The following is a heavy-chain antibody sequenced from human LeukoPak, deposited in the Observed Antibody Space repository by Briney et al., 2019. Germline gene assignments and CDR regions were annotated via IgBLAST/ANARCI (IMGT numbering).Heavy chain of an antibody. CDR2: ISGSGDST. CDR1: GFTFSSYA. CDR3: AKDLGRITMIVVVLDAFDI. Sequence: GSLSLSCAASGFTFSSYAMSWVRQAPGKGLEWVSAISGSGDSTYYADSVKGRFTISRDNSKNTLYLQMNSLRAEDTAVYYCAKDLGRITMIVVVLDAFDIWGQGTMVTVSS. V-gene: IGHV3-23*01. J-gene: IGHJ3*02. D-gene: IGHD3-22*01.